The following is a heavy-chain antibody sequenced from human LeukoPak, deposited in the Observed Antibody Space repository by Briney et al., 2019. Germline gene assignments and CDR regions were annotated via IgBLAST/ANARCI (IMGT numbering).Heavy chain of an antibody. Sequence: SETLSLTCTVSRGSISGYSWSWIRQSPGKGLEWIGYIHYSGSTNNNPSLKSRVTISVDTSKNQFSLKLSSVTAADTAVYYCASVMDTGYGGKLLGYYYYMDVWGKGTTVTVSS. D-gene: IGHD4/OR15-4a*01. V-gene: IGHV4-59*01. CDR3: ASVMDTGYGGKLLGYYYYMDV. CDR1: RGSISGYS. J-gene: IGHJ6*03. CDR2: IHYSGST.